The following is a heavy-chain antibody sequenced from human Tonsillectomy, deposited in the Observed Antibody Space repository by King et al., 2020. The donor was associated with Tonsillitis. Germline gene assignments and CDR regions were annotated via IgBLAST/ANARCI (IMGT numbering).Heavy chain of an antibody. Sequence: VQLVESGGGLVKPGGSLRLSCAASGFTFSSYSMNWVRQAPGKGLEWVSSISSGSAYIYYADSVKGRFTVSRDNAKNSLYLQMNSLRAEDTAVYYCASDWEYYYDSSGYYPNYGMDVWGQGTTVTVSS. CDR1: GFTFSSYS. J-gene: IGHJ6*02. CDR2: ISSGSAYI. V-gene: IGHV3-21*01. CDR3: ASDWEYYYDSSGYYPNYGMDV. D-gene: IGHD3-22*01.